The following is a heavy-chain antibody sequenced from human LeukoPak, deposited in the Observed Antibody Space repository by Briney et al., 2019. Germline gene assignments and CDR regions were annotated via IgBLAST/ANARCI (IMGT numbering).Heavy chain of an antibody. Sequence: GTSVKVSCKASGYTFTGYYIHWVRQAPGQGLEWMGWIYPNSGATNFAQKFQGRVTMTRDTSITTAYVELSRLRSDDTAMYYCARDPKLWDVGDYFDYWGQGTLVTVSS. V-gene: IGHV1-2*02. CDR2: IYPNSGAT. D-gene: IGHD1-26*01. J-gene: IGHJ4*02. CDR3: ARDPKLWDVGDYFDY. CDR1: GYTFTGYY.